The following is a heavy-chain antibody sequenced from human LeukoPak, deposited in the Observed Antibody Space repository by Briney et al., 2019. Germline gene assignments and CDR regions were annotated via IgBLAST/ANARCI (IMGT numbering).Heavy chain of an antibody. CDR3: TTRLRNHFDC. CDR1: GFTFSSFT. D-gene: IGHD5-12*01. CDR2: ISDGSRDT. V-gene: IGHV3-23*01. Sequence: PGGSLRLSCATSGFTFSSFTMNWVRQAPGKGLEWVSTISDGSRDTHYAGSVKGRFTISRDDSQNIVYLQMDSLTAEDTALYYCTTRLRNHFDCWGQGTQVTVSS. J-gene: IGHJ4*02.